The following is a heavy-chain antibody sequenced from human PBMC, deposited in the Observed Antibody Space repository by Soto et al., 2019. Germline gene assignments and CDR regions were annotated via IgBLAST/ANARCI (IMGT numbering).Heavy chain of an antibody. CDR2: INPNSGGT. V-gene: IGHV1-2*04. CDR1: GYTFTGYY. J-gene: IGHJ5*02. D-gene: IGHD1-1*01. CDR3: ARERRTKHNWFDP. Sequence: ASVKVSCKASGYTFTGYYMHWVRQAPGQGLEWMGRINPNSGGTNYAQKFQGWVTMTRDTSISTAYMELSRLRSDDTAVYYCARERRTKHNWFDPWGQGTLVTVSS.